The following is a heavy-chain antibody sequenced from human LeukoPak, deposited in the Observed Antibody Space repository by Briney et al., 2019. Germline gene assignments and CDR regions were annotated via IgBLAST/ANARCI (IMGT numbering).Heavy chain of an antibody. V-gene: IGHV3-7*01. CDR3: ARANNSSRHN. D-gene: IGHD6-13*01. J-gene: IGHJ4*02. Sequence: GGSLRLSRATSGFTFSSNWMSWVRHVPGRGLDWVANIKPNGSAQYYAASVKGRFTVSRDNAKNSLYLQMNSLRVEDTAVYYCARANNSSRHNWGQGTLVTVSA. CDR1: GFTFSSNW. CDR2: IKPNGSAQ.